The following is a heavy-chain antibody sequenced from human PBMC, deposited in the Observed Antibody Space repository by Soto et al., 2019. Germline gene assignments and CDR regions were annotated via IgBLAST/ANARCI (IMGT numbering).Heavy chain of an antibody. CDR3: ATSVNSAMAFDY. CDR1: GCTFTHYY. Sequence: DLVKVSCKASGCTFTHYYINWVRQAPGQGLEWMGIINPNGGITTYAQKFRAGFSMTRDTSTSTVYLGLSSLRPEDSAVYYCATSVNSAMAFDYWGQGTLVTVSS. J-gene: IGHJ4*02. D-gene: IGHD5-18*01. CDR2: INPNGGIT. V-gene: IGHV1-46*01.